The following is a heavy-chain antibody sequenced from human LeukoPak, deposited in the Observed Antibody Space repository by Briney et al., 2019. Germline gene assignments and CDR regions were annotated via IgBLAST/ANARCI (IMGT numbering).Heavy chain of an antibody. D-gene: IGHD3-3*01. J-gene: IGHJ4*02. CDR2: IYHSGST. CDR3: ATTSWEWSTLGY. CDR1: GGSISSSNW. Sequence: PSGTLSLTCAVSGGSISSSNWWSWVRRPPGKGLEWIGEIYHSGSTNYNPSLKSRVTISVDKSKNQFPLKLSSVTAADTAVYYCATTSWEWSTLGYWGQGTLVTVSS. V-gene: IGHV4-4*02.